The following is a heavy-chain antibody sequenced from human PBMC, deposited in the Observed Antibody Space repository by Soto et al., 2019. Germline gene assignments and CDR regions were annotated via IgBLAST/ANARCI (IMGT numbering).Heavy chain of an antibody. V-gene: IGHV1-18*01. Sequence: ASVKVSCKASGYTFTSYGISWVRQAPGQVLEWMGWISAYNGNTNYAQKLQGRVTMTTDTSTSTAYMELRSLRSDDTAVYYCARGSYGSKYYYYYMDVWGKGTTVTVSS. CDR3: ARGSYGSKYYYYYMDV. D-gene: IGHD5-18*01. CDR1: GYTFTSYG. CDR2: ISAYNGNT. J-gene: IGHJ6*03.